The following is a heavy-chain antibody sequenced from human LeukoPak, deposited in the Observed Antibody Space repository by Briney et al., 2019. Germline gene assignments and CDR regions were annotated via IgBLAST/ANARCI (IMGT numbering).Heavy chain of an antibody. CDR1: GFTFSSYW. CDR3: ARDISHDAFDI. V-gene: IGHV3-7*03. CDR2: IKQDGSEK. J-gene: IGHJ3*02. D-gene: IGHD2/OR15-2a*01. Sequence: GESLRLSCAASGFTFSSYWMSWVRQAPGKGLEWVANIKQDGSEKYYVDSVKGRFTIPRDNAKNSLYLQMNSLRAEDTAVYYCARDISHDAFDIWGQGTMVTVSS.